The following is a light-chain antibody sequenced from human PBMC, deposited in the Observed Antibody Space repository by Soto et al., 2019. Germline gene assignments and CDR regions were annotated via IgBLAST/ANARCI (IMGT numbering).Light chain of an antibody. J-gene: IGLJ2*01. CDR1: SGSIASNF. CDR2: EDN. V-gene: IGLV6-57*04. Sequence: FMLTQPHSVSESPGKTVTISCTRSSGSIASNFVQWYQQRPGSAPTTVIYEDNQRPSGVPDRFSGSFDSSSNSASLTISGLKTEDEADYYCQSYDSSNHVVFGGGTKVTVL. CDR3: QSYDSSNHVV.